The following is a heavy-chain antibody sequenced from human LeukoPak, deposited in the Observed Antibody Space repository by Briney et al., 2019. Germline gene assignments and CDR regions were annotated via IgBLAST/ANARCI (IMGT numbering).Heavy chain of an antibody. CDR3: ASPVGSYCGGDCYNWFDP. J-gene: IGHJ5*02. CDR1: GYTFTGYY. Sequence: ASVKVSCKASGYTFTGYYMHWVRQAPGQGLEWMGWINPNSGGTNYAQKFQGRVTMTRDTSISTAYMELSRLRSDDTAVYYCASPVGSYCGGDCYNWFDPWGQGTLVTVSS. CDR2: INPNSGGT. V-gene: IGHV1-2*02. D-gene: IGHD2-21*01.